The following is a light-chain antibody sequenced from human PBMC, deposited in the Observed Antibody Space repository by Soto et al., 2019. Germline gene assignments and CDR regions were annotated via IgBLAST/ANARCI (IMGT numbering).Light chain of an antibody. J-gene: IGKJ4*01. CDR2: DAS. V-gene: IGKV1-33*01. Sequence: DIQMTQSPSFLSASVGDRDTITCQASRDISNYLNWYQQKPGKAPDLLIYDASSLQSWVPSRFSGRGSGTHFTFTISSLQPEDFATYYCQQYESLPLTFGGGTRVEIK. CDR1: RDISNY. CDR3: QQYESLPLT.